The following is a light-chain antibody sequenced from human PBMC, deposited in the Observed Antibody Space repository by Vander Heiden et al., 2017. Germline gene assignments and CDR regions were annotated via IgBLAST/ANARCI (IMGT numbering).Light chain of an antibody. V-gene: IGLV3-25*03. J-gene: IGLJ1*01. CDR3: QSADSSGTYQV. CDR1: ALPKQY. CDR2: KDS. Sequence: SYELTQPPSVSVSPGQTARITCSGDALPKQYAYWYQQKPGQAPVLVRYKDSERPSGIPERFSGSSSGTTVTLTISGVQAEDEADYYCQSADSSGTYQVFGTGTKVTVL.